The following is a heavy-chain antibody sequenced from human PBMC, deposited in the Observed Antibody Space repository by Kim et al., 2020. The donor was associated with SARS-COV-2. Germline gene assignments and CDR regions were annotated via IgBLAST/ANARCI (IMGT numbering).Heavy chain of an antibody. V-gene: IGHV3-48*01. CDR3: ARDRYEYGGSYSFDY. Sequence: ADSVKARFTIPRDNPKNSLYLQMNSLRGEDSAVYYCARDRYEYGGSYSFDYWGQGTLVTVSS. D-gene: IGHD1-26*01. J-gene: IGHJ4*02.